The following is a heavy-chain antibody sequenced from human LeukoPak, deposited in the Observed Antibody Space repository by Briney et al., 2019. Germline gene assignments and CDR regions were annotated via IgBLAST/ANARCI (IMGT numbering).Heavy chain of an antibody. Sequence: ASVKVSCKASGYTFTSYYMHWVRQAPGQGLEWMGIINPSGGSTSYAQKFQGRVTMTRDTSTSTVYMELSSLRSEDTAVYYCARDGEERYYDSSGYYYFDYWGQGTLVTVSS. CDR2: INPSGGST. CDR1: GYTFTSYY. CDR3: ARDGEERYYDSSGYYYFDY. V-gene: IGHV1-46*01. D-gene: IGHD3-22*01. J-gene: IGHJ4*02.